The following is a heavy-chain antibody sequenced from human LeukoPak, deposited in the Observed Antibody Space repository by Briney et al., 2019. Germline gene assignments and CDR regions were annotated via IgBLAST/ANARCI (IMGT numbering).Heavy chain of an antibody. V-gene: IGHV3-23*01. CDR2: ISGRGGST. J-gene: IGHJ4*02. D-gene: IGHD3-22*01. CDR3: AKAADSFYYDSSGFPYFDN. CDR1: GFTFTSYA. Sequence: PGGSLTLTCAASGFTFTSYAMSWVRQAPGKGPEWVSAISGRGGSTNYADSVKGRFTTSRDSSKNTLYLQMNSLRAEDTAVYYCAKAADSFYYDSSGFPYFDNWGQGTLVTVSS.